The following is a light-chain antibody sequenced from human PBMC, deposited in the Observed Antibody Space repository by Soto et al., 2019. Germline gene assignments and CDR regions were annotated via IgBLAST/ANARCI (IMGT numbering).Light chain of an antibody. Sequence: EIVMTQSPARLSVSPGERATLSCRASQNVNSNLAWYQQKPGQAPRFLIYGASTRATGIPARFSGSGSGTEFTLTISSLQSEDVAVYYCHHYNNWPRTLGQGTKVDIK. V-gene: IGKV3-15*01. J-gene: IGKJ1*01. CDR1: QNVNSN. CDR2: GAS. CDR3: HHYNNWPRT.